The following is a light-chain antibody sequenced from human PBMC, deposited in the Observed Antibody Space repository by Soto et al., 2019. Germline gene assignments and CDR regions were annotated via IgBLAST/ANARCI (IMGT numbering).Light chain of an antibody. V-gene: IGKV3-11*01. CDR3: QQRSNWPPEVT. CDR2: DAS. Sequence: EIVLTQSPATLSLSSGERATLSCRASQSVSSYLAWYQQKPGQAPRLLIYDASNRATGIPARFSGSGSGTDFTLTISSLEPEDFAVYYCQQRSNWPPEVTFGGGTKV. CDR1: QSVSSY. J-gene: IGKJ4*01.